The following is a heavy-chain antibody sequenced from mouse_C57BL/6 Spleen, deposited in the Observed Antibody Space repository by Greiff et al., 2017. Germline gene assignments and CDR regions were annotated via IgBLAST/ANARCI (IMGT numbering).Heavy chain of an antibody. Sequence: VQLQQPGAELVKPGASVKLSCKASGYTFTSYWMHWVKQRPGRGLEWIGRIDPNSGGTKYNEKFKSKATLTVDKPSSTAYMQLSILTSEDSAVYYCARWDYCGSSYVGAMDYWGQGTSVTVSS. D-gene: IGHD1-1*01. CDR1: GYTFTSYW. CDR3: ARWDYCGSSYVGAMDY. J-gene: IGHJ4*01. CDR2: IDPNSGGT. V-gene: IGHV1-72*01.